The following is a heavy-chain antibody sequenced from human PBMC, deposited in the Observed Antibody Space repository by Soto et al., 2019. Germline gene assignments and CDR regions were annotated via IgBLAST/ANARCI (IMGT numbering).Heavy chain of an antibody. V-gene: IGHV5-51*01. D-gene: IGHD3-22*01. Sequence: GESLKLSCKGSGYSFTNYWIGWVRQMPGKGLEWMGIIYPGDSNTRYSPSFQGQVTISADKSNSTAYLQWSSLKASDTAMYYCSSYYYDSSGYFHIWGQGTMVTVSS. CDR3: SSYYYDSSGYFHI. CDR1: GYSFTNYW. CDR2: IYPGDSNT. J-gene: IGHJ3*02.